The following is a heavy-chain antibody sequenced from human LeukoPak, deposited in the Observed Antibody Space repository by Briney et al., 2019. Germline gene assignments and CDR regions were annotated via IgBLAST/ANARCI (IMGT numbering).Heavy chain of an antibody. CDR3: AAEGWFGDLFKDY. Sequence: GGSLRLSCAASGFTVSSNYMSWVRQAPGKGLDWVSVIYSGGSTSYADSVKGRFTISRDNSKNTLYLQMNSLRAEDTAVYYCAAEGWFGDLFKDYWGQGTLVTVSS. V-gene: IGHV3-53*01. J-gene: IGHJ4*02. CDR2: IYSGGST. D-gene: IGHD3-10*01. CDR1: GFTVSSNY.